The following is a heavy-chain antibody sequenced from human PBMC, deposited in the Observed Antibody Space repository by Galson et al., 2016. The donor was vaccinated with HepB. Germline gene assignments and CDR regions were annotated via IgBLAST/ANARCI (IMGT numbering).Heavy chain of an antibody. J-gene: IGHJ3*01. Sequence: VKVSCKASRYTFTDYYIHWVRQAPGQGLDWLGWINPNTGGTDYAQKFQGRVTMTRDTSINTAYMELSSLRSDDTAVYYCARERLSSLGRMWDDAFDVWGQGTMVTVSS. CDR3: ARERLSSLGRMWDDAFDV. CDR1: RYTFTDYY. D-gene: IGHD3-16*01. V-gene: IGHV1-2*02. CDR2: INPNTGGT.